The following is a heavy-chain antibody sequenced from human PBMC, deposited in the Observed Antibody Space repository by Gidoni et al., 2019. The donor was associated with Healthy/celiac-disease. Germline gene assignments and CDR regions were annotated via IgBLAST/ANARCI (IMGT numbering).Heavy chain of an antibody. CDR1: GFTFGTYS. Sequence: EVQLVESGGGLVKPGGSLRLSCAASGFTFGTYSMNWVRQAPGKGLEWVSTISSSSSYKYYADSVKGRFTISRDNAKNSLYLQMNSLRAEDTAVYYCARDMVEDLDSSGFDYWGQGTLVTVSS. V-gene: IGHV3-21*01. J-gene: IGHJ4*02. D-gene: IGHD3-22*01. CDR2: ISSSSSYK. CDR3: ARDMVEDLDSSGFDY.